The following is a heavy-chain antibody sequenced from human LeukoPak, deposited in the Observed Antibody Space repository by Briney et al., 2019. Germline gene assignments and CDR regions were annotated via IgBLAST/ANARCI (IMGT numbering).Heavy chain of an antibody. J-gene: IGHJ4*02. D-gene: IGHD5-12*01. CDR2: ISSSSSYI. CDR1: GFTFSSYS. CDR3: ARGSSGYKIGY. Sequence: GGSLRLSCEASGFTFSSYSMNWVRQAPGKGLEWVSSISSSSSYIYYADSVKGRFTISRDNAKNSLYLQMNSLRAEDTAVYYCARGSSGYKIGYWGQGTLVTVSS. V-gene: IGHV3-21*01.